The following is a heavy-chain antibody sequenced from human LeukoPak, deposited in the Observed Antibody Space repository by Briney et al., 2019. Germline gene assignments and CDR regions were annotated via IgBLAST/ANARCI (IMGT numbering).Heavy chain of an antibody. CDR1: GFTFSSNW. V-gene: IGHV3-74*01. J-gene: IGHJ4*02. CDR3: ARDLRGSWWFRPFDY. CDR2: INSDGSTT. D-gene: IGHD2-8*02. Sequence: GGSLRLSCAASGFTFSSNWMHWVRQGPGKGLVWVSYINSDGSTTNYADSVKGRITISRDNAKNSLYLQMNSLRAEDTAVYYCARDLRGSWWFRPFDYWGQGTLVTVSS.